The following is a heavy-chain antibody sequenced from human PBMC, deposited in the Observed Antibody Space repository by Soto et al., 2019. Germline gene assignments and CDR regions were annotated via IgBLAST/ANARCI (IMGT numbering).Heavy chain of an antibody. CDR3: ARDPGCGGSCYWYFDL. CDR2: IWYDGSNK. V-gene: IGHV3-33*01. CDR1: GFTFSSYG. Sequence: PGGSLRLSCAASGFTFSSYGMHWVRQAPGKGLEWVAVIWYDGSNKYYADSVKGRFTISRDNSKNTLYLQMNSLRAEDTAVYYCARDPGCGGSCYWYFDLWGRGTLVTVSS. J-gene: IGHJ2*01. D-gene: IGHD2-15*01.